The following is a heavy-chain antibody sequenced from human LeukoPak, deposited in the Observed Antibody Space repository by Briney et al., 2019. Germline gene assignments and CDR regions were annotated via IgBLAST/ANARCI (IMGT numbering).Heavy chain of an antibody. CDR1: GFTFGDYA. CDR2: IRTKAYGATR. CDR3: SRDGNYYDSDYYYYMDV. V-gene: IGHV3-49*04. D-gene: IGHD3-22*01. J-gene: IGHJ6*03. Sequence: GGSLRLSCTASGFTFGDYALSWVRQAPGKGLEWVGFIRTKAYGATREYAASVTGRFTISRDDSKSIAYLQMNSLKAEDTAVYYCSRDGNYYDSDYYYYMDVWGKGTTVTISS.